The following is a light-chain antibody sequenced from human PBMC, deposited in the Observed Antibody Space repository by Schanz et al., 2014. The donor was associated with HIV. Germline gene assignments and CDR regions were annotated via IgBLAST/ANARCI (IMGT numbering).Light chain of an antibody. Sequence: QSVLTQPPSVSAAPGQKVTISCSGSSSNIGNNYVSWYQQLPGTAPQLLIYDNNKRPSGIPDRFSGSKSGTSATLGITGLQAEDEADYYCQSFDKSLTASVFGGGTKLTVL. V-gene: IGLV1-51*01. CDR3: QSFDKSLTASV. CDR1: SSNIGNNY. CDR2: DNN. J-gene: IGLJ3*02.